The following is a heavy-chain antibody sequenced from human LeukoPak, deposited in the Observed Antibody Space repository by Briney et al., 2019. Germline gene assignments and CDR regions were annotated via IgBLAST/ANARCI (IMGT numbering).Heavy chain of an antibody. CDR3: AELGITMIGGV. Sequence: SETLSLTCTVSGGSISSYYWSWIRQPPGKGLEWIGYIYYSGYTNYNPSLKSRVTISVDTSKNQSSLKLSSVTAEDTAVYYCAELGITMIGGVWGKGTTVTISS. CDR1: GGSISSYY. D-gene: IGHD3-10*02. V-gene: IGHV4-59*01. J-gene: IGHJ6*04. CDR2: IYYSGYT.